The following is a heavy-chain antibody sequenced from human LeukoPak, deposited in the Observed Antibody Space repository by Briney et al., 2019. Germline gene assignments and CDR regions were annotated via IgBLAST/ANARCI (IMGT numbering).Heavy chain of an antibody. Sequence: GGSLRLSCAVSGFTVSSNYMSWVRQAPGKGLEWVSVIYNDGSTFYADSVKGRFTISRDNSKNTLYLQMNSLRAEDTAVYYCAITGESSNRALYFDYWGQGTLVTVSS. CDR3: AITGESSNRALYFDY. CDR1: GFTVSSNY. V-gene: IGHV3-53*01. J-gene: IGHJ4*02. CDR2: IYNDGST. D-gene: IGHD3-16*01.